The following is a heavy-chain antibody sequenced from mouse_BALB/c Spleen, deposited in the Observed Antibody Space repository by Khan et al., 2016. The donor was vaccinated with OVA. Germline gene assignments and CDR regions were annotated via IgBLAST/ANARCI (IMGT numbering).Heavy chain of an antibody. J-gene: IGHJ4*01. V-gene: IGHV2-6-2*01. D-gene: IGHD2-5*01. Sequence: VQLQESGPDLVAPSQSLSITCTVSGFSLTTYGVHWVRQPPGKGLEWLGVIWSDGKTTYNSPLKSRLSISKDNSKSQAFLKMNSLHTDDTAMYHCARSNFYAMDYWGQGTSVTVSS. CDR1: GFSLTTYG. CDR2: IWSDGKT. CDR3: ARSNFYAMDY.